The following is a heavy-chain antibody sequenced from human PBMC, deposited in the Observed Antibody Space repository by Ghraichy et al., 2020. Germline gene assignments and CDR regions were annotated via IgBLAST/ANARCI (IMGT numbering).Heavy chain of an antibody. D-gene: IGHD4-23*01. V-gene: IGHV4-59*01. Sequence: ESLNISCTVSGGSISSYYWSWIRQPPGKGLEWIGYIYYSGSTNYNPSLKSRVTISVDTSKNQFSLKLSSVTAADTAVYYCARGLRWGSRQYYALDYWGQGTLVTVSS. CDR1: GGSISSYY. CDR3: ARGLRWGSRQYYALDY. J-gene: IGHJ4*02. CDR2: IYYSGST.